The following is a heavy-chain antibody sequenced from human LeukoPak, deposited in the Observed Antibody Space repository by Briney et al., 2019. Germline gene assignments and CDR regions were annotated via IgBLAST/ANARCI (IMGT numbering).Heavy chain of an antibody. D-gene: IGHD5-18*01. CDR2: ISYDGSNK. V-gene: IGHV3-30*18. J-gene: IGHJ4*02. CDR3: VKEFGGHSYGAYFDY. CDR1: GFTFSSYW. Sequence: GGSLRLSCAASGFTFSSYWMNWARQAPGKGLEWVAVISYDGSNKYYADSVKGRFTISRDNSKNTLYLQMNSLRVEDTAVYYCVKEFGGHSYGAYFDYWGQGTLVTVSS.